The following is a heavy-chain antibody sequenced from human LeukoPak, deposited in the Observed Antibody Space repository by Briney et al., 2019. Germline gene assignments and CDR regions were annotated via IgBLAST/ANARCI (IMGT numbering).Heavy chain of an antibody. J-gene: IGHJ3*02. Sequence: SVKVSCKASGGTFSSYAISWVRQAPGQGLEWMGRIIPILGIANYAQKFQGRVTITADKSTRPAYMELSRLRSEDTAGYYCAKDLRNLAGAGKSAFDILGQGTMVTVSS. CDR2: IIPILGIA. V-gene: IGHV1-69*04. D-gene: IGHD6-19*01. CDR1: GGTFSSYA. CDR3: AKDLRNLAGAGKSAFDI.